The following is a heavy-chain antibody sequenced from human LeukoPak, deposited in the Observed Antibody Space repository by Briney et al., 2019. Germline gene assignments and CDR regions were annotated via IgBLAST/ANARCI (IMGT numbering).Heavy chain of an antibody. Sequence: SETLPLTCSVSGASVSSYYYNWIRQSPGKPLEWIGYIYHSGGANYNPSLSSRVTISVDTSKNHFSLRLNSVTAADTAVYYCARGRGSGNYYKSVLEDWGQGTLVTVSA. D-gene: IGHD3-10*01. CDR2: IYHSGGA. V-gene: IGHV4-59*02. CDR1: GASVSSYY. J-gene: IGHJ4*02. CDR3: ARGRGSGNYYKSVLED.